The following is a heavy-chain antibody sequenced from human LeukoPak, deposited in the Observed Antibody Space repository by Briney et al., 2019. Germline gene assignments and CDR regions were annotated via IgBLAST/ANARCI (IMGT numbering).Heavy chain of an antibody. CDR3: ARFLTAIAVAGLFDY. Sequence: GGSLRLSCAASGFTFSSYWMSWVRQAPGKGLEWVANIKRDGSEKYYVDSVKGRFTFSRDNAKNSLYLQMNSLTAEDTAVYYCARFLTAIAVAGLFDYWGQGTLVTVSS. CDR1: GFTFSSYW. J-gene: IGHJ4*02. D-gene: IGHD6-19*01. CDR2: IKRDGSEK. V-gene: IGHV3-7*01.